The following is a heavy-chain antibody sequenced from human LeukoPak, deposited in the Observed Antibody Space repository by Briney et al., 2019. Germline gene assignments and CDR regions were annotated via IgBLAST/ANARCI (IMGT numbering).Heavy chain of an antibody. CDR2: IFYSGST. CDR1: GGSISSSSYY. D-gene: IGHD3-16*02. CDR3: ARSYYDYVWGSYRYTSLDTYYFDY. J-gene: IGHJ4*02. Sequence: NPAETLSLTCTVSGGSISSSSYYWGWIRPPTARGVEGFASIFYSGSTYYNPSLKSRLTISVDPSKNPSSLEPTSVTGADTAVYYCARSYYDYVWGSYRYTSLDTYYFDYWGQGTLVTVSS. V-gene: IGHV4-39*01.